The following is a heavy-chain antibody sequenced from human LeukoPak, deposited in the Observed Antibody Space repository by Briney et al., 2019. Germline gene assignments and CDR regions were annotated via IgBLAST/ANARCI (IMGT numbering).Heavy chain of an antibody. CDR3: ARRTLIRGVGY. Sequence: SETLSLTCTVSGGSISSSSYYWGWIRQPPGKGLEWIGSIYYSGSTYYNPSLKSRVTISVDTSKNQFSLKLSSVTAADTAVYYCARRTLIRGVGYWGQGTLVTVSS. V-gene: IGHV4-39*01. D-gene: IGHD2/OR15-2a*01. CDR2: IYYSGST. CDR1: GGSISSSSYY. J-gene: IGHJ4*02.